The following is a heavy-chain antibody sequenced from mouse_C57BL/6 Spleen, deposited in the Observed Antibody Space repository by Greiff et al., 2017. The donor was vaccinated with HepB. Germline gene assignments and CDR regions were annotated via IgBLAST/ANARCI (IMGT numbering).Heavy chain of an antibody. Sequence: EVQLQQSGPELVKPGASVKISCKASGYSFTGYYMNWVKQSPEKSLEWIGEINPSTGGTTYNQKFKAKATLTVDKSSSTAYMQLKSLTSEDSAVYYCARKDYGSSYTWFAYWGQGTLVTVSA. CDR3: ARKDYGSSYTWFAY. J-gene: IGHJ3*01. CDR2: INPSTGGT. D-gene: IGHD1-1*01. V-gene: IGHV1-42*01. CDR1: GYSFTGYY.